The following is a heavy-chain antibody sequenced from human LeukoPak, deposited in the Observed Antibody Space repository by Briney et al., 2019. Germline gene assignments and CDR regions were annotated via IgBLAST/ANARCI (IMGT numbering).Heavy chain of an antibody. CDR3: ARADSSGYYHALGY. Sequence: GSLRLSCAASGFTFDDYGMSWVRQAPGKGLEWVSGINWNGGSTGYADSVKGRFTISRDNAKNSLYLQMNSLRAEDTALYHCARADSSGYYHALGYWGQGTLVTVSS. D-gene: IGHD3-22*01. CDR1: GFTFDDYG. CDR2: INWNGGST. V-gene: IGHV3-20*01. J-gene: IGHJ4*02.